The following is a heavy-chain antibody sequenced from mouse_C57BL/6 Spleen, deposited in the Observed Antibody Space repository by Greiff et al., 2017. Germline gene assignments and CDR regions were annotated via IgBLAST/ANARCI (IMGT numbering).Heavy chain of an antibody. D-gene: IGHD1-1*01. CDR1: GFTFSDYG. CDR3: ADYYCSSDVVFGY. V-gene: IGHV5-17*01. Sequence: EVMLVESGGGLVKPGGSLKLSCAASGFTFSDYGMHWVRQAPEKGLEWVAYISSGSSTIYYADNVKGRFTISRDNAKNTLFRQLTSLRSEDTAMYYCADYYCSSDVVFGYWGQGTLVTFYA. CDR2: ISSGSSTI. J-gene: IGHJ3*01.